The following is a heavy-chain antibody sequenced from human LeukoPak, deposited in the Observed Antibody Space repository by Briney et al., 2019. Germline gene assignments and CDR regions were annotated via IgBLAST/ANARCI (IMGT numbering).Heavy chain of an antibody. Sequence: PGGPLRLSCAASGFTFSSYEMNWVRQAPGKGLEWVSYINSGGSTIYYADSVKGRFTISRDNAKKSLYLQMNSLRAEDTAVYYCATSRRGFGGLWGYWGQGTLVTVSS. J-gene: IGHJ4*02. V-gene: IGHV3-48*03. CDR1: GFTFSSYE. CDR2: INSGGSTI. D-gene: IGHD3-10*01. CDR3: ATSRRGFGGLWGY.